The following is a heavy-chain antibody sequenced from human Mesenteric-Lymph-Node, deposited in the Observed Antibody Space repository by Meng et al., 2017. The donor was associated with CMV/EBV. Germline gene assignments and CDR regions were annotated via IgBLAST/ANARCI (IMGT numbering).Heavy chain of an antibody. J-gene: IGHJ4*02. CDR2: IYWDDDK. CDR3: AHSRGYSYGYDY. CDR1: GFSLSTSGVG. Sequence: TVCGFSLSTSGVGVGWLRPPPGDALDWLALIYWDDDKRYSPSLKNRLTITKDTSKNQVVLTVANMDPLDTATYYCAHSRGYSYGYDYWGQGTLVTVSS. D-gene: IGHD5-18*01. V-gene: IGHV2-5*02.